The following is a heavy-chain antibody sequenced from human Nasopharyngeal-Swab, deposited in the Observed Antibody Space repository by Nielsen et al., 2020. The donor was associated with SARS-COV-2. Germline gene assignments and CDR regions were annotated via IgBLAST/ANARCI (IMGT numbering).Heavy chain of an antibody. J-gene: IGHJ6*03. V-gene: IGHV4-4*02. D-gene: IGHD2-2*01. CDR3: AREGPYCSSTSCYYYYMDV. Sequence: VRQAPGKGLEWIGEIYHSGSTNYNPSLKSRVAISVDKSKNQFSLKLGSVTAADTAVYYCAREGPYCSSTSCYYYYMDVWGKGTTVTVSS. CDR2: IYHSGST.